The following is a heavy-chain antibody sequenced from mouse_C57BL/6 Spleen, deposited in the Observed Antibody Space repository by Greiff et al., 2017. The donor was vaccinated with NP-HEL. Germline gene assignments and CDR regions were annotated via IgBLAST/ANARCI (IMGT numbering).Heavy chain of an antibody. Sequence: QVQLHQPGAELVRPGSSVKLSRKASGYTFTSYWMHWVKQRPIQGLEWIGNIDPSDSETHYNQKFKDKATLTVDKSSSTAYMQLSSLTSEDSAVYYCARTIWDGFDDWGKGTTLTVSS. J-gene: IGHJ2*01. CDR3: ARTIWDGFDD. CDR2: IDPSDSET. V-gene: IGHV1-52*01. D-gene: IGHD4-1*01. CDR1: GYTFTSYW.